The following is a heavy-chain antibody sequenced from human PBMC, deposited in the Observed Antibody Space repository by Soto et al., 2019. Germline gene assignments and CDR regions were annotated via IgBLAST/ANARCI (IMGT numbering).Heavy chain of an antibody. V-gene: IGHV3-23*01. CDR2: ISGSGGST. CDR3: AKNDENSGIVGATFDY. J-gene: IGHJ4*02. D-gene: IGHD1-26*01. Sequence: GGSLRLSCAASGFTFSSYAMSWVRQAPGKGLEWVSAISGSGGSTYYADSVKGRFTISRDNSKNTLYLQMNSLRAEDTAVYYCAKNDENSGIVGATFDYWGQGTLVTVSS. CDR1: GFTFSSYA.